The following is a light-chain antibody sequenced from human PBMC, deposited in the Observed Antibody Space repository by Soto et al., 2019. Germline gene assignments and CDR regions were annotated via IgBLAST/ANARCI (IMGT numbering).Light chain of an antibody. CDR1: QDIANH. Sequence: DIQMTQSPSSLSASVGDRVTITCLASQDIANHLNWYQYKPGKAPKLLIYDAFNLETGVPSRFSGGGSGTDFTFTVSSLQPEDIATYYCQQSYSTPITFGQGTRLEIK. V-gene: IGKV1-33*01. CDR3: QQSYSTPIT. CDR2: DAF. J-gene: IGKJ5*01.